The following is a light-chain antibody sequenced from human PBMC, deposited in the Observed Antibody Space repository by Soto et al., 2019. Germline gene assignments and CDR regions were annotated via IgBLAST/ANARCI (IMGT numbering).Light chain of an antibody. CDR2: LNSDGSH. J-gene: IGLJ2*01. CDR3: QTWGTGIHVV. Sequence: QPVLTQSPSASASLGASVKLTCTLSSGHSSYAIAWHQQQPEKGPRYLMKLNSDGSHSKGDGIPDRFSGSSSGAERYLTIYSLQSDDDADEYCQTWGTGIHVVFGGGTKVTVL. V-gene: IGLV4-69*01. CDR1: SGHSSYA.